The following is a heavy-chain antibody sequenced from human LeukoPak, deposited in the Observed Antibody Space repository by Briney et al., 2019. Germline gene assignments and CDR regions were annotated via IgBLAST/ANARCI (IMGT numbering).Heavy chain of an antibody. D-gene: IGHD3-22*01. J-gene: IGHJ4*02. CDR3: ARDQDYSESGGHGDWGYYFDY. Sequence: PGGSLRLSCAASGFSLSSYEMIWVRQAPGKGLEWISYTNSGSGTNIFYADSVKGRFTISRDNAKNPLYLQMNTLRAEDTAVYYCARDQDYSESGGHGDWGYYFDYWGQGALVTVSS. CDR1: GFSLSSYE. V-gene: IGHV3-48*03. CDR2: TNSGSGTNI.